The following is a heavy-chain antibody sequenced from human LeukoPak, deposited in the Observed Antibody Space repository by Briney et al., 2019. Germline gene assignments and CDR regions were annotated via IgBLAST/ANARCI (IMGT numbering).Heavy chain of an antibody. CDR1: GFTLSSSA. Sequence: PGGSLRLSCAASGFTLSSSAMTWVRQAPGQGLEWVSAISGSGGSTYYADSVKGRFTISRDNSKNTLYLQMNSLRAEDTAVYYCAKDLNDILTGYYPEYFQHWGQGTLVTVSS. V-gene: IGHV3-23*01. D-gene: IGHD3-9*01. J-gene: IGHJ1*01. CDR3: AKDLNDILTGYYPEYFQH. CDR2: ISGSGGST.